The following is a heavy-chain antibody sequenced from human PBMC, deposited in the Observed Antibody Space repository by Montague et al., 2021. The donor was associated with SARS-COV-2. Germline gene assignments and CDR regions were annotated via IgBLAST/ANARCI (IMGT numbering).Heavy chain of an antibody. CDR2: GS. V-gene: IGHV4-4*08. CDR3: GRDQRGDFDPGAVDI. J-gene: IGHJ3*02. D-gene: IGHD1-26*01. Sequence: GSKYNPSLKSRVTISLDTSKNQFSLRLTSVTAADTAVYYCGRDQRGDFDPGAVDIWGQGTTGTVSS.